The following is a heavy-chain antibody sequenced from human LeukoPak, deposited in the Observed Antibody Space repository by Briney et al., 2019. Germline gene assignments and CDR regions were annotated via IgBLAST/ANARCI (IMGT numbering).Heavy chain of an antibody. D-gene: IGHD2-15*01. V-gene: IGHV3-30*18. Sequence: GGSLRLSCVASGFTFSSYGMHWVRQAPGKGLEWVAVISSDGSNEYYADSVKGRFTISRDNSKNTLCLQMNSLRAEDTAVYYCAKDRGYCSGGSCYYFDYWGQGTLVTVSS. J-gene: IGHJ4*02. CDR1: GFTFSSYG. CDR2: ISSDGSNE. CDR3: AKDRGYCSGGSCYYFDY.